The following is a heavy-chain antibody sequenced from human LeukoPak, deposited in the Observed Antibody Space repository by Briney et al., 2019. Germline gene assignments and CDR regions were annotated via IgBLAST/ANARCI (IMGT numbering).Heavy chain of an antibody. CDR2: INPSGGST. J-gene: IGHJ4*02. CDR1: RYTFTSYY. V-gene: IGHV1-46*01. D-gene: IGHD4-17*01. CDR3: ARDNYGDYLFDY. Sequence: ASVKVSCKASRYTFTSYYMHWVRQAPGQGLEWMGIINPSGGSTSYAQKFQGRVTMTRDTSTSTVYMELSSLRSEDTAVYYCARDNYGDYLFDYWGQGTLVTVSS.